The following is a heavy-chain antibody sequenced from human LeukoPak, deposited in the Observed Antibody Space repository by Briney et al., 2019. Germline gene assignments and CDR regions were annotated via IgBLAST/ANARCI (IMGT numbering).Heavy chain of an antibody. V-gene: IGHV4-4*07. CDR2: IYYSGYT. CDR1: GGSISGYY. Sequence: PSETLSLTCTVSGGSISGYYWNWIRQPAGKGLEWIGRIYYSGYTDYNSSLRSRLTMSVDTSKSQFSLKLTSVTAADTAVYYCARIGESGMATQFGIDYWGQGTLVTVSS. D-gene: IGHD5-24*01. CDR3: ARIGESGMATQFGIDY. J-gene: IGHJ4*02.